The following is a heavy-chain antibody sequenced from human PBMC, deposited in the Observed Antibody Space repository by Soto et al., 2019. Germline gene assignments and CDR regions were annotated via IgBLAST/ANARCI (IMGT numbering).Heavy chain of an antibody. Sequence: LRLSFAASGFTFISYAISWVRQAPGKGLEWVSAISGSGGSTYYADSVKGRFTISRDNSKNTLYLQMNSLRAEDTAVYYCATDPPFDYWGQGTLVTVSS. V-gene: IGHV3-23*01. J-gene: IGHJ4*02. CDR1: GFTFISYA. CDR3: ATDPPFDY. CDR2: ISGSGGST.